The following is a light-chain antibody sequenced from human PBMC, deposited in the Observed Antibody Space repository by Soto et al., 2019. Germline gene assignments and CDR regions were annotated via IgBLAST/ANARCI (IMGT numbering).Light chain of an antibody. V-gene: IGKV3-15*01. CDR2: GAS. CDR3: QQYNNWPPLT. CDR1: QSIGRN. J-gene: IGKJ4*01. Sequence: EIVMTQSPATLSVSPGERATLSCRASQSIGRNLAWYQHKPGQAPRLLIYGASTGTTDIPTRFSASGSGTEFILTISSLQSEDFAVYYCQQYNNWPPLTFGGGTKVEIK.